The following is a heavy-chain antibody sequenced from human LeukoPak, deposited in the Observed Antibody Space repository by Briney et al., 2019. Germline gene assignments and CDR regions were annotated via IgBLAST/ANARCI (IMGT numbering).Heavy chain of an antibody. D-gene: IGHD7-27*01. Sequence: GGSLRLSCAASGFTFSSYAMSWVRQAPGKGLEWVSSISSSSSYIYYADSVKGRFTISRDNAKNSLYLQMNSLRAEDTAVYYCAREDWGSRDYWGQGTLVTVSS. CDR3: AREDWGSRDY. CDR1: GFTFSSYA. V-gene: IGHV3-21*06. CDR2: ISSSSSYI. J-gene: IGHJ4*02.